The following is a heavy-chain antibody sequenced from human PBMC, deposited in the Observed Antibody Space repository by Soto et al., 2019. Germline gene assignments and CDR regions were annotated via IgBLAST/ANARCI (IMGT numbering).Heavy chain of an antibody. CDR3: ATVPTVTTSDVSFEY. CDR1: GYTLTELS. Sequence: GASVKVSCKVSGYTLTELSMHWVRQAPGKGLEWMGGFDPEDGETIYAQKFQGRVTMTEDTSTDTAYMELSSLRSEDAAVYYCATVPTVTTSDVSFEYWGQGTLVTVSS. D-gene: IGHD4-17*01. CDR2: FDPEDGET. J-gene: IGHJ4*02. V-gene: IGHV1-24*01.